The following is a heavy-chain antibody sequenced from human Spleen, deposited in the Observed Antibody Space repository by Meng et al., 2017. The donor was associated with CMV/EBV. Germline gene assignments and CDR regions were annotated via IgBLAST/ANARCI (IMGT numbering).Heavy chain of an antibody. V-gene: IGHV3-11*04. CDR2: ISGYADAI. CDR1: FTVSDYY. CDR3: VREPYDGSGYYVPGSNY. J-gene: IGHJ4*02. Sequence: FTVSDYYMGWIRQAPGKGLEWVSYISGYADAIFYADSVKGRFSISRDNNKKSLYLQMNSLRDEDTAVYFCVREPYDGSGYYVPGSNYWGQGTLVTVSS. D-gene: IGHD3-22*01.